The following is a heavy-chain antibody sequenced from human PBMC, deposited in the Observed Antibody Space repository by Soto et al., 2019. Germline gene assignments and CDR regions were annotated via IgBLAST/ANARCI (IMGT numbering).Heavy chain of an antibody. CDR3: ASHQGTRSYS. Sequence: QMQLQESGPGLVKPSENLSLTCTVSGGSISSYYWSWIRQPPGKGLELSGYIYYSGTTNYNPSLKSRVTISLDTSKHQFSLKLSSVTAADTAVYYCASHQGTRSYSWGQGTLVTVSS. J-gene: IGHJ4*02. D-gene: IGHD3-10*01. CDR1: GGSISSYY. V-gene: IGHV4-59*08. CDR2: IYYSGTT.